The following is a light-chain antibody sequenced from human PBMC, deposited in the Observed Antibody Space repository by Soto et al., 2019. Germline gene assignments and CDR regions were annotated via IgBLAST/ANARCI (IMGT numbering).Light chain of an antibody. CDR3: QQYDNLPLT. J-gene: IGKJ4*01. CDR1: QTINNW. Sequence: DIQMTQSPSTLSASVGDRVTITCRASQTINNWLAWYRQKPGKAPKLLIYDASDLETGVPSRFSGSGSGTDFTFTINSLQPEDIATYYCQQYDNLPLTFGGGTKVDIK. V-gene: IGKV1-33*01. CDR2: DAS.